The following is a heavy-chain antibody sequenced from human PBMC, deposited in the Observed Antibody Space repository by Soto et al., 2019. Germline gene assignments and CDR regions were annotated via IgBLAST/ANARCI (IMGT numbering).Heavy chain of an antibody. CDR3: AKGRIAIQRSDLDY. J-gene: IGHJ4*02. D-gene: IGHD6-13*01. Sequence: GGSLRLSCAASGFTFSSYAMSWVRQAPGKGLEWVSAISGSGGSTYYADSVKGRFTISRDNSKNTLYLQMNSLRAEDTAVYYCAKGRIAIQRSDLDYWGQGTLVTVSS. CDR1: GFTFSSYA. V-gene: IGHV3-23*01. CDR2: ISGSGGST.